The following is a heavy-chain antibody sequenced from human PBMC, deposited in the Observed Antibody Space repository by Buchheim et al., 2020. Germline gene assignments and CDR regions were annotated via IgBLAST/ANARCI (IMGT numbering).Heavy chain of an antibody. CDR1: GGSISSYY. CDR2: IYYSGST. CDR3: ARGVSYYGSGSYRFDY. J-gene: IGHJ4*02. D-gene: IGHD3-10*01. Sequence: QVQLQESGPGLVKPSETLSLTCTVSGGSISSYYWSWIRQPPEKGLEWIGYIYYSGSTNYNPSLKSRVTISVDTSKNQFSLKLSSVTAADTAVYYCARGVSYYGSGSYRFDYWGQGTL. V-gene: IGHV4-59*01.